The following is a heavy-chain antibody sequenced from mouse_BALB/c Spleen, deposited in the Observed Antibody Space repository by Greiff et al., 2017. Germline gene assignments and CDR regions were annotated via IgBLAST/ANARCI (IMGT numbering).Heavy chain of an antibody. D-gene: IGHD2-3*01. CDR3: ARDDGPYAMDY. CDR1: GFSLTSYG. Sequence: VKLVESGPGLVAPSQSLSITCTVSGFSLTSYGVHWVRQPPGKGLEWLGVIWAGGSTNYNSALMSRLSISKDNSKSQVFLKMNSLQTDDTAMYYCARDDGPYAMDYWGQGTSVTVSS. J-gene: IGHJ4*01. V-gene: IGHV2-9*02. CDR2: IWAGGST.